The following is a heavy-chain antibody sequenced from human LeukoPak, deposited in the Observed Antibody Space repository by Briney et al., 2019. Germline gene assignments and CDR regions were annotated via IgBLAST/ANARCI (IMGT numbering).Heavy chain of an antibody. V-gene: IGHV1-69*13. CDR1: GGTFSSYA. Sequence: SVKVSCKASGGTFSSYAISWVLQAPGQGLEWMGGIIPIFGTANYAQKFQGRVTITADESTSTAYMELSSLRSEDTAVYYCARYCSSTSCQLDAFDIWGQGTMVTVSS. CDR3: ARYCSSTSCQLDAFDI. D-gene: IGHD2-2*01. J-gene: IGHJ3*02. CDR2: IIPIFGTA.